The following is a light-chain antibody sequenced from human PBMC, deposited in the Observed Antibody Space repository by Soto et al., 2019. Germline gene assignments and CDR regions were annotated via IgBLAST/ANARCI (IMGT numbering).Light chain of an antibody. CDR1: SSDVGGYNY. CDR3: SSYTSSSTLV. CDR2: EVS. V-gene: IGLV2-14*01. J-gene: IGLJ1*01. Sequence: QSGLTQPASVSESPGQSITISFTGTSSDVGGYNYVSWYQQHPGKAPKLMIYEVSNRPSGVSNRFSGSKSGNTASLTISGLQAEDEADYYCSSYTSSSTLVFGTGTKVTVL.